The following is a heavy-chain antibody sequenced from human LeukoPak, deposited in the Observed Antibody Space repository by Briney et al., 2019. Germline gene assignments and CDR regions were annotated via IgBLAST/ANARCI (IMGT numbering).Heavy chain of an antibody. D-gene: IGHD6-13*01. V-gene: IGHV3-53*01. CDR1: GFTVSSNY. CDR3: ARDPGAAGTGYFDY. Sequence: PGGSLRLSCAASGFTVSSNYMSWVRQAPGKGLEWVSVIYGGGSTYYADSVKGRFTISRDNSKNTLYLQMNSLRAEDTAVYYCARDPGAAGTGYFDYWGQGTLVTVSS. J-gene: IGHJ4*02. CDR2: IYGGGST.